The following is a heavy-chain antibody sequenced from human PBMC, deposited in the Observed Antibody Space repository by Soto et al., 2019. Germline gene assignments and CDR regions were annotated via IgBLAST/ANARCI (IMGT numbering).Heavy chain of an antibody. CDR3: AKEELDSGSGSPDYGMDV. CDR2: ISYDGSNK. J-gene: IGHJ6*02. V-gene: IGHV3-30*18. Sequence: GGSLRLSCAASGFTFSSYGMHWVRQAPGKGLERVAVISYDGSNKYYADSVKGRFTISRDNSKNTLYLQMNSLRAEDTAVYYCAKEELDSGSGSPDYGMDVWGQGTTVTVSS. D-gene: IGHD3-10*01. CDR1: GFTFSSYG.